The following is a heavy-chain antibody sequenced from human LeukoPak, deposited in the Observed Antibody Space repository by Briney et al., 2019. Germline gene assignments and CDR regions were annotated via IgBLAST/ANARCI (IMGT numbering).Heavy chain of an antibody. V-gene: IGHV4-61*02. Sequence: SETLSLTCTVSGGSISSGSYHWGWIPPPAGKGLVAIVRIYTSGSTNYNPSLKGRVTISVDASKNPFSLKLCFVTAADTAVYYCARVSSPHCSSTSCYGPHTFDPWGQGTLVTVSS. CDR3: ARVSSPHCSSTSCYGPHTFDP. D-gene: IGHD2-2*01. J-gene: IGHJ5*02. CDR1: GGSISSGSYH. CDR2: IYTSGST.